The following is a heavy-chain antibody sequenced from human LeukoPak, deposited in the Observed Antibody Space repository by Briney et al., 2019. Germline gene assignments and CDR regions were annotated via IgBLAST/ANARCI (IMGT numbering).Heavy chain of an antibody. CDR3: ARSSSKAPIDP. J-gene: IGHJ5*02. V-gene: IGHV4-34*01. CDR2: INHSGST. Sequence: SGTLSLTCAVYGGSFSGYYWSWIRQPPGKGLEWIGEINHSGSTNYNPSLKSRVTISVDTSKNQFSLKLSSVTAADTAVYYCARSSSKAPIDPWGQGTLVTVSS. CDR1: GGSFSGYY. D-gene: IGHD6-13*01.